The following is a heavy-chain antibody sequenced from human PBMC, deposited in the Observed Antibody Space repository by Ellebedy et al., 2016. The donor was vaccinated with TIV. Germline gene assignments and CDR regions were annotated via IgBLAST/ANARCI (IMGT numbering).Heavy chain of an antibody. V-gene: IGHV1-3*01. CDR2: FHAGHGNT. CDR1: GYTFTPYA. Sequence: AASVKVPCKTSGYTFTPYAMHWVRQPPGQRPEWLGWFHAGHGNTKSSQTFQGRVTVTRDTSASTAYMELSSLRAEDTAVYYCARDNGSQNFEYWGQGTLVTVSS. CDR3: ARDNGSQNFEY. J-gene: IGHJ4*02.